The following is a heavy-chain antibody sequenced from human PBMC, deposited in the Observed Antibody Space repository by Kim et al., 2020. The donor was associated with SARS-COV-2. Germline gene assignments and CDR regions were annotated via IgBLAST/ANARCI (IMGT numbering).Heavy chain of an antibody. CDR3: ARTHENYDSWYDP. Sequence: SETLSLTCNVSGGSMNSDDTCWSWIRQSPGKGLEWIGYTYYSRVKLYHPSLKSRITISVDKSNNQFSLTLSSVTAADTAVYYCARTHENYDSWYDPWGPGTLVTVSS. CDR2: TYYSRVK. CDR1: GGSMNSDDTC. D-gene: IGHD3-9*01. J-gene: IGHJ5*02. V-gene: IGHV4-30-4*01.